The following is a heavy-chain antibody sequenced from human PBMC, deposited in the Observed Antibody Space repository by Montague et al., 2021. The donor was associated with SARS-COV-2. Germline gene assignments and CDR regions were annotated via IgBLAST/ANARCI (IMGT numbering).Heavy chain of an antibody. CDR1: GFNFESYA. CDR3: GKDLTPGGMDV. J-gene: IGHJ6*02. D-gene: IGHD3-10*01. CDR2: FSLDTDRI. V-gene: IGHV3-9*01. Sequence: SLRLSCAVSGFNFESYAMHWVRQAPGKGLEWVAGFSLDTDRIDYAVSVKGRFIVSRDKAQDTLYLQMSSLRPEDSAVYYCGKDLTPGGMDVWGQGTTVIVSS.